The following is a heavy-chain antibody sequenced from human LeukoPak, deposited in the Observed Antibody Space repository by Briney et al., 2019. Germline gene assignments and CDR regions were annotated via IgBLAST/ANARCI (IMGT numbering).Heavy chain of an antibody. CDR2: INHSGST. Sequence: GSLRLSCAASGFTFSSYSMNWVRQPPGKGLEWIGEINHSGSTNYNPSLKSRVTISVDTSKNQFSLKLSSVTAADTAVHYCASSGDYGDYIYNRGLYFDYWGQGTLVTVSS. CDR3: ASSGDYGDYIYNRGLYFDY. CDR1: GFTFSSYS. J-gene: IGHJ4*02. D-gene: IGHD4-17*01. V-gene: IGHV4-34*01.